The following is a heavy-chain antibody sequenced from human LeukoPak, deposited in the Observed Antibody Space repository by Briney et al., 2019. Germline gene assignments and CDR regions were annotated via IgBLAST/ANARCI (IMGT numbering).Heavy chain of an antibody. V-gene: IGHV3-23*01. CDR3: AKGSPVATT. J-gene: IGHJ4*02. Sequence: PGGSLRLSCAASGFTFSSSAMSWVRQAPGKGLAWVSSITDSGDGKYYADSVKGRFTISRDDSKNTLYLQMNSQRAEDTAVYYCAKGSPVATTWGQGTLVTVSS. D-gene: IGHD1-26*01. CDR2: ITDSGDGK. CDR1: GFTFSSSA.